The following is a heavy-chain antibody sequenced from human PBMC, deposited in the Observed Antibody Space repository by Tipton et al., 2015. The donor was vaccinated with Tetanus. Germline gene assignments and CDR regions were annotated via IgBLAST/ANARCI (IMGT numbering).Heavy chain of an antibody. CDR2: IYYSGNT. V-gene: IGHV4-59*01. CDR3: AGFRRGFGEPLDY. J-gene: IGHJ4*02. D-gene: IGHD3-10*01. Sequence: SLRLSCSVFGGSISSYYWSWIRQPPGKGLEWIGHIYYSGNTNYSPSLKSRVTVSVDTSKNQFSLKLTSVTAADTSVYYCAGFRRGFGEPLDYWGQGTLVTVSS. CDR1: GGSISSYY.